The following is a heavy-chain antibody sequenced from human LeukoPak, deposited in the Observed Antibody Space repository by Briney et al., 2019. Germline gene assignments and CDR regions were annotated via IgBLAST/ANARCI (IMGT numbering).Heavy chain of an antibody. Sequence: SETLSLTCAVSGGSISSGGYSWSWIRQPPGKGLEWIGYIYHSGSTYYNPSLKSRVTISVDRSKNQSSLKLSSVTAADTAVYYCARHVIGFDYWGQGTLVTVSS. J-gene: IGHJ4*02. CDR3: ARHVIGFDY. V-gene: IGHV4-30-2*01. CDR2: IYHSGST. D-gene: IGHD3-10*01. CDR1: GGSISSGGYS.